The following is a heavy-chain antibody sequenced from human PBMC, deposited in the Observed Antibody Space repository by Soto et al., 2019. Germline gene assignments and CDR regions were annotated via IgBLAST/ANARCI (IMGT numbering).Heavy chain of an antibody. CDR3: ARIAASGRGWDV. Sequence: EVQLVESGGGLVQPGGSLRLSCVDSGFTFSSYWMSWVRQAPVKGLEWVGNIKQDGSEENYADSVKGRFTISRDNAKNSMYLQMNRLRVEDTAVYYWARIAASGRGWDVWGQGTTVVVSS. V-gene: IGHV3-7*01. J-gene: IGHJ6*02. CDR2: IKQDGSEE. D-gene: IGHD6-13*01. CDR1: GFTFSSYW.